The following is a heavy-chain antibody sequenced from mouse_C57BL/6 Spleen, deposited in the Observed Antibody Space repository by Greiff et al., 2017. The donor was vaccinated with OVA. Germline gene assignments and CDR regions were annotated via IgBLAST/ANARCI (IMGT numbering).Heavy chain of an antibody. CDR3: ASGYYGSDFDY. J-gene: IGHJ2*01. D-gene: IGHD1-1*01. CDR1: GYAFTNYL. Sequence: QVQLQQSGAELVRPGTSVKVSCKASGYAFTNYLIEWVKQRPGQGLEWIGVINPGSGGTNYNEKFKGKATLTADKSSSTAYMQLSSLTSEYSAVYFCASGYYGSDFDYWGQGTTLTVSS. V-gene: IGHV1-54*01. CDR2: INPGSGGT.